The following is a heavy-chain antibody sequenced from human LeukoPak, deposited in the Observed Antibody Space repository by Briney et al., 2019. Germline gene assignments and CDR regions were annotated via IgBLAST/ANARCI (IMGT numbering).Heavy chain of an antibody. CDR1: GGSISSSSYY. D-gene: IGHD3-10*01. CDR3: ARSIIRGVISPFDP. Sequence: SETLSLTCTVSGGSISSSSYYWGWIRQPPGKGLEWIGSIYYNGSTYYNPSLKSRVTISVDTSKNQFSLKLSSVTAADTAVYYCARSIIRGVISPFDPWGQGTLVTVSS. V-gene: IGHV4-39*07. J-gene: IGHJ5*02. CDR2: IYYNGST.